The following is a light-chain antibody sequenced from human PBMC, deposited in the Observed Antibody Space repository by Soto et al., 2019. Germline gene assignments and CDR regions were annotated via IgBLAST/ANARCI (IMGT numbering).Light chain of an antibody. V-gene: IGLV2-14*01. J-gene: IGLJ1*01. CDR3: SSKRTTASLV. Sequence: QSVLTQPASVSGSPGQTITISCTGTSSDVGAYNYVSWYQQHTGKAPKLMIYEVSNRPSGVSDRLSGSKSGNTASLTISGLQAADEADYYCSSKRTTASLVFGTGTKVTVL. CDR2: EVS. CDR1: SSDVGAYNY.